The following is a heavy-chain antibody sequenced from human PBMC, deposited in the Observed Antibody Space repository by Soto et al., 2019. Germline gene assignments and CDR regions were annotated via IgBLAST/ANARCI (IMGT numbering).Heavy chain of an antibody. Sequence: PSEPLSLTCTVSGGSISSSSYSWGWIRQPTGKGLEWIGSLYYSGSTYYNPSLKSRVTISVDTSKNQFSLKLSSVTAADPAVYYCASADGYSGYDSDYWGQGTLVTVAS. D-gene: IGHD5-12*01. J-gene: IGHJ4*02. CDR2: LYYSGST. CDR3: ASADGYSGYDSDY. V-gene: IGHV4-39*01. CDR1: GGSISSSSYS.